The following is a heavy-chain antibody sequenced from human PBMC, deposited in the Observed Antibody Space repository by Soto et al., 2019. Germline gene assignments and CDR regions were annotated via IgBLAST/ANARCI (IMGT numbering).Heavy chain of an antibody. CDR2: INHSGTT. D-gene: IGHD6-19*01. J-gene: IGHJ4*02. CDR3: ARPSIAVAITPPLDY. V-gene: IGHV4-34*01. Sequence: PSETMSLTCSVYGGSFSGYYWTWIRQPPGKGLEYIGEINHSGTTTYNPSLRSRLTISVDTSKNQFSLNLSSVTAADTALYFCARPSIAVAITPPLDYWAQGSLVTVSS. CDR1: GGSFSGYY.